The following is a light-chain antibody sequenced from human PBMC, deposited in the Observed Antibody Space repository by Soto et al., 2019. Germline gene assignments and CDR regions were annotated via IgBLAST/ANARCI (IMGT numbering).Light chain of an antibody. J-gene: IGLJ2*01. CDR3: SSYTRNSPVV. CDR1: SSDVGGYNY. Sequence: QSVLTQPASVSGSPGQSITISCTGTSSDVGGYNYVSWYQQHPGKAPKLMIFEVSNRPSGVSHRFSGSKSGNTASLTISGLQAEDEAHYSCSSYTRNSPVVFGGGTKLTVL. V-gene: IGLV2-14*01. CDR2: EVS.